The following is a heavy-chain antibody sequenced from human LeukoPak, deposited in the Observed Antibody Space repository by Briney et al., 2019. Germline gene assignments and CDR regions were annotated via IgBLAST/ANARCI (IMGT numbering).Heavy chain of an antibody. CDR1: GGSFSGYY. Sequence: SETLSLTSAVYGGSFSGYYWSWIRQPPGKGLEWIGEINHSGSTNYNPSLKSRVTISVDTSKNQFSLNLSSVTAADTAVYYCARAGDYGDYVGWFDPWGQGTLVTVSS. D-gene: IGHD4-17*01. CDR3: ARAGDYGDYVGWFDP. J-gene: IGHJ5*02. CDR2: INHSGST. V-gene: IGHV4-34*01.